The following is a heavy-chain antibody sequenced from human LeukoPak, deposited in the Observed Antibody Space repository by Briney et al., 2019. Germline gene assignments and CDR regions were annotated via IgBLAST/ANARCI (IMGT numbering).Heavy chain of an antibody. CDR2: ISWNSGSI. CDR3: AKDRGGSYGPYETYYGMDV. V-gene: IGHV3-9*01. Sequence: GGSLRLSCAASGFTFDDYAMHWVRQAPGKGLEWVSGISWNSGSIGYADSVKGRFTISRDNSKNTLYLQMNSLRAEDTAVYYCAKDRGGSYGPYETYYGMDVWGQGTTVTVSS. CDR1: GFTFDDYA. J-gene: IGHJ6*02. D-gene: IGHD5-18*01.